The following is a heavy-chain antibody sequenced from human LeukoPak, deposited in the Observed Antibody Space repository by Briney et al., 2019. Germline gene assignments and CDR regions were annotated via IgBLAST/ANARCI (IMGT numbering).Heavy chain of an antibody. CDR3: ARGGPKRWLRQINWFDP. J-gene: IGHJ5*02. CDR1: GYTFTSYA. V-gene: IGHV1-3*01. D-gene: IGHD5-24*01. CDR2: INAGNGNT. Sequence: ASVKVSCKASGYTFTSYAMHWVRQAPGQRLEWMGWINAGNGNTKYSQKFQGRVTITRDTSASTAYMELSSLRSEDTAVYYCARGGPKRWLRQINWFDPWGQGTLVTVSS.